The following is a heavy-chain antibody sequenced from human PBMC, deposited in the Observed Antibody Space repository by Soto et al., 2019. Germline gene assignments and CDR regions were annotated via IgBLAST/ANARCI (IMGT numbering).Heavy chain of an antibody. D-gene: IGHD5-18*01. J-gene: IGHJ6*02. CDR2: TYYRSKWYN. CDR3: ARVHGGEQLWLRDYYYGMDV. Sequence: SQTISLTCAIFWDSVSSNSAAWNWIRQSKSRCLEWLGRTYYRSKWYNDYAVSVKSRITINPDTSKNQFSLQLNSVTPEDTAVYYCARVHGGEQLWLRDYYYGMDVWGQGTTVTVSS. CDR1: WDSVSSNSAA. V-gene: IGHV6-1*01.